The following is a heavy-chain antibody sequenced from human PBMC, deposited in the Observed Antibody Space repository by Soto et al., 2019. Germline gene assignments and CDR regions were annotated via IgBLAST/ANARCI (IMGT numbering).Heavy chain of an antibody. CDR1: GFTVSNNY. Sequence: EVQLVESGGGLIQPGGSLRLSCAVSGFTVSNNYMSWVRQAPGKGLEGVSVIYSGGYTAYGDSVKGRFTISRDNSKNTLNFKINSRGARDPAVLYGAPHPGGGGYWGQGTLVTVSS. CDR3: APHPGGGGY. CDR2: IYSGGYT. J-gene: IGHJ4*02. V-gene: IGHV3-53*01. D-gene: IGHD3-10*01.